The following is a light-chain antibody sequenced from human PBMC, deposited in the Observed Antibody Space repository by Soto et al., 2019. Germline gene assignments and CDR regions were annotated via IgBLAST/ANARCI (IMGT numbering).Light chain of an antibody. V-gene: IGKV3-11*01. CDR2: DAS. CDR3: QQRSNWPLT. Sequence: EIVLTQSPATLSLSPGERATLSCRASQSISSQLAWYQQKPGQAPRLLIHDASNRATGIPARFSGSGSSTDFTLTISSLEPEDFAVYFCQQRSNWPLTFGGGTKVDIK. CDR1: QSISSQ. J-gene: IGKJ4*01.